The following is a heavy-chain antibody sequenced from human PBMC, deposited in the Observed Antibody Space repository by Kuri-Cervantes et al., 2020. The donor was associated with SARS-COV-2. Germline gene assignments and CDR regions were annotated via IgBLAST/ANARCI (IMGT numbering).Heavy chain of an antibody. J-gene: IGHJ6*02. D-gene: IGHD2-2*01. CDR1: DYTFTKYG. V-gene: IGHV3-30*18. CDR2: ISFDGSKR. CDR3: AQDVQYCTRTSCSHYDYYGMDV. Sequence: LSLSCAASDYTFTKYGMHWVRQAPGKGLEWVAVISFDGSKRYFGDTVKGRFTISRDNSNNTLYLQMNSLRPEGTAVYYCAQDVQYCTRTSCSHYDYYGMDVWGQGTTVTVSS.